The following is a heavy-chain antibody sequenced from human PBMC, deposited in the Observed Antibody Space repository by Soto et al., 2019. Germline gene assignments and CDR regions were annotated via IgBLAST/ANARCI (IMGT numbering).Heavy chain of an antibody. CDR2: INPHSGAT. CDR1: GYIFGANY. J-gene: IGHJ5*02. D-gene: IGHD3-10*01. CDR3: LRAHALGLSNWFDP. Sequence: ASVKVSCKASGYIFGANYIHWVRQAPGQGLEWLGWINPHSGATNYAQKFLGRVTMSADTSASTAYMDLARLKSDDTAVYYCLRAHALGLSNWFDPWGRGTLVTVSS. V-gene: IGHV1-2*02.